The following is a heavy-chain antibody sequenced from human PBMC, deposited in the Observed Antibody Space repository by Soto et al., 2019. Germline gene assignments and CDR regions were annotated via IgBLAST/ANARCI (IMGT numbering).Heavy chain of an antibody. Sequence: QVPLVQSGAEVKKPGASVKVSCKASGYTFTSYGISWVRQAPGQGLEWMGWISAYNGNTNYAQKLQGRVTMTTDTSRGKAYRGLGSLRFDDTAVYYCARGNRATYYVFGGGYQIYFDYWGQGPLVTVSS. CDR2: ISAYNGNT. J-gene: IGHJ4*02. CDR3: ARGNRATYYVFGGGYQIYFDY. CDR1: GYTFTSYG. V-gene: IGHV1-18*01. D-gene: IGHD3-3*01.